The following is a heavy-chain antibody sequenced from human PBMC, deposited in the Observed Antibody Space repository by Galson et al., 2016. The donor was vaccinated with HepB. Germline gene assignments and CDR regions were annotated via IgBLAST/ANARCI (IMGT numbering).Heavy chain of an antibody. D-gene: IGHD1-26*01. Sequence: SVKVSCKVSGGSFSSYPLSWVRQAPGQGPEWMGGIIPIFGTTTYSQKFQGRLTITADESTRTAYMELSSLRSDDTAIFYCARDNSAMGSPYYYGMDVWGQGTPVTVSS. CDR3: ARDNSAMGSPYYYGMDV. V-gene: IGHV1-69*13. CDR2: IIPIFGTT. CDR1: GGSFSSYP. J-gene: IGHJ6*02.